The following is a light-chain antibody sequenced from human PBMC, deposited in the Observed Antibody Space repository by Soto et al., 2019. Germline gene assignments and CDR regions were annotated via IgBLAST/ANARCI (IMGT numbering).Light chain of an antibody. CDR3: QQTYSPPMA. V-gene: IGKV1-39*01. CDR2: AAS. Sequence: DIQITQSPSTLSASVGDRVTITCRASQGIDRWFACYQQRPVKGPELLIYAASTLQIGVRSRFSGSGSGTDVTLTISSLQPEDYATYYCQQTYSPPMAFGQGTKVDIK. J-gene: IGKJ1*01. CDR1: QGIDRW.